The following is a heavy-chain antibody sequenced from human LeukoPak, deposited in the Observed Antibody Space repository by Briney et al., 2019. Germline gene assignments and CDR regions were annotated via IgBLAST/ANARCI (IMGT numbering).Heavy chain of an antibody. CDR3: ARLFYDFWSGYPLDY. Sequence: PGGSLRLSCAASGFTFSSYAMSWVRQAPGKGLEWVSAISGSGGSTYYADSVKGRFTISRDNSKNTLYLQMNSLRAEDTAVYYCARLFYDFWSGYPLDYWGQGTLVTVSS. CDR2: ISGSGGST. CDR1: GFTFSSYA. J-gene: IGHJ4*02. V-gene: IGHV3-23*01. D-gene: IGHD3-3*01.